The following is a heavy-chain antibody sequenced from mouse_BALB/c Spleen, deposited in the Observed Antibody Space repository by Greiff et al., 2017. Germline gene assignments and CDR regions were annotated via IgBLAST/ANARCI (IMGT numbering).Heavy chain of an antibody. V-gene: IGHV1S81*02. D-gene: IGHD2-14*01. CDR2: INPSNGGT. Sequence: VQLQQPGAELVKPGASVKLSCKASGYTFTSYYMYWVKQRPGQGLEWIGGINPSNGGTNFNEKFKSKATLTVDKSSSTAYVQLSSLTSEDSAVYYCTRLYYRYDWFAYWGQGTLVTVSA. J-gene: IGHJ3*01. CDR1: GYTFTSYY. CDR3: TRLYYRYDWFAY.